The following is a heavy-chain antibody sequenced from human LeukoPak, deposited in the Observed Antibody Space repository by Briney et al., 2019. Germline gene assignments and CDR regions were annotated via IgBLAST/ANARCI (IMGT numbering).Heavy chain of an antibody. CDR3: ARGLTTDYGAFNI. Sequence: SETLSLTCTVSGGTISWFYWSWIRQSPGRGREWSAYIHYTGTVNYNPAHKSRATISVDMSNNQFSLELTFVTAADTAVYYCARGLTTDYGAFNIWGQGTAVSVSS. D-gene: IGHD4-17*01. CDR2: IHYTGTV. CDR1: GGTISWFY. V-gene: IGHV4-59*01. J-gene: IGHJ3*02.